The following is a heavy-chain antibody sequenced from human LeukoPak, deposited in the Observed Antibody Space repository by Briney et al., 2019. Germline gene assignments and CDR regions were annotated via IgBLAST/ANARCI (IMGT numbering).Heavy chain of an antibody. CDR1: GGSISSHY. D-gene: IGHD1-26*01. Sequence: PSETLSLTCTVSGGSISSHYWSWIRQPPGKGLEWIGYIYYSGSTNYNPSLKSRVTISVDTSKNQFSLKLSSVTAADTAVYYCARIRSYYFDYWGQGTLVTVCS. CDR2: IYYSGST. V-gene: IGHV4-59*11. J-gene: IGHJ4*02. CDR3: ARIRSYYFDY.